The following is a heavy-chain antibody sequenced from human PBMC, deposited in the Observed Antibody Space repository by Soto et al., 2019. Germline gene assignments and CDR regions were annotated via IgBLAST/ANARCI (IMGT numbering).Heavy chain of an antibody. CDR1: GGTFSRHA. D-gene: IGHD3-22*01. CDR3: ARGWGYDSNDYYYAY. V-gene: IGHV1-69*01. CDR2: IIPIFGTA. J-gene: IGHJ4*02. Sequence: QVQLVQSGAEVRKPGSSVKVSCKASGGTFSRHAISWVRQAPGQGLEWMGGIIPIFGTANHAQKLQGRVTIIADESTSTVYMELSRLRYEDTAMYYCARGWGYDSNDYYYAYWGQGTLVIVSS.